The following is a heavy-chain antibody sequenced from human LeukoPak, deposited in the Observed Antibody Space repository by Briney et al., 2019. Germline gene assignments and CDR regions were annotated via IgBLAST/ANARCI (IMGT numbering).Heavy chain of an antibody. CDR2: VNPGTRGT. Sequence: ASVKVSCKTSGSTFTDYYVHWVRQAPGQGLEWGAWVNPGTRGTVYAQRFQCRVTMTRDTSISTAYMELIALTSDDTAVYYCGRVRDGYIDYWGKGTLVTVSS. CDR3: GRVRDGYIDY. V-gene: IGHV1-2*02. J-gene: IGHJ4*02. CDR1: GSTFTDYY. D-gene: IGHD5-24*01.